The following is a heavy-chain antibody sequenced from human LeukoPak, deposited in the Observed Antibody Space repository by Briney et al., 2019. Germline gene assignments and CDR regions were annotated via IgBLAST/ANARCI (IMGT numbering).Heavy chain of an antibody. D-gene: IGHD4-17*01. CDR3: AREGVEVYGDHYFDY. CDR1: GFTFSSYG. CDR2: IWYDGSNK. Sequence: GGSLRLSCAASGFTFSSYGMHWVRQAPGKGLEWVAVIWYDGSNKYYADSVEGRFTISRDNSKNTLYLQMNSLRSEDTAVYYCAREGVEVYGDHYFDYWGQGTLVTVSS. V-gene: IGHV3-33*01. J-gene: IGHJ4*02.